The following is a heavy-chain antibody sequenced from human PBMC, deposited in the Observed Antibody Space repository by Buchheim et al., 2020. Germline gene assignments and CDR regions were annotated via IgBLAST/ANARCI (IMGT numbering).Heavy chain of an antibody. Sequence: QLQLQESGPGLVKPSETLSLTCTVSGGSISSSSYSWGWIRQPPGKGLEWIGSIYYSGSTYYNPSLKSRVTISVDTSKNQFSLKLSSVTAADPAVYYCARHGIEYSSSSKADYFDYWGQGTL. J-gene: IGHJ4*02. D-gene: IGHD6-6*01. CDR3: ARHGIEYSSSSKADYFDY. V-gene: IGHV4-39*01. CDR1: GGSISSSSYS. CDR2: IYYSGST.